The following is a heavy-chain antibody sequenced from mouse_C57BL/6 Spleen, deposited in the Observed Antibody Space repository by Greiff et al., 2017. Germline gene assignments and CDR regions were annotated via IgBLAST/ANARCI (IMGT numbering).Heavy chain of an antibody. CDR3: ARGYGSSYYFDY. CDR2: INPNYDTT. D-gene: IGHD1-1*01. CDR1: GYSFTDYN. J-gene: IGHJ2*01. Sequence: VHVKQSGPELVKPGASVKISCKASGYSFTDYNMNWVKQSNGKSLEWIGVINPNYDTTSYNQKFKGKATLTVDQSSSTAYMQLNSLTSEDSAVYYCARGYGSSYYFDYWGQGTTLTVSS. V-gene: IGHV1-39*01.